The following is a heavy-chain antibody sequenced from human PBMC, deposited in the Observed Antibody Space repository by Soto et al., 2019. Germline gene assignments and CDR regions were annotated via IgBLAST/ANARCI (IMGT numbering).Heavy chain of an antibody. Sequence: SVKVSCKASGGTFSSYAISWVRQAPGQGLEWMGGIIPIFGTANYAQKFQGRVTITADESTSTAYMELSSLRSEDTAVYYCGGTIAVAGSAAFDIWGQGTMVTV. V-gene: IGHV1-69*13. D-gene: IGHD6-19*01. CDR3: GGTIAVAGSAAFDI. CDR1: GGTFSSYA. CDR2: IIPIFGTA. J-gene: IGHJ3*02.